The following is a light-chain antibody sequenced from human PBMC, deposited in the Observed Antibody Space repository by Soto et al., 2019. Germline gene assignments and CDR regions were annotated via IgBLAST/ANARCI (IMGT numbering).Light chain of an antibody. CDR3: AAWDDSLNGAV. CDR2: SNN. V-gene: IGLV1-44*01. CDR1: SSNIGSQT. J-gene: IGLJ2*01. Sequence: QSVLTQPPSASGTPGQRVAISCSGSSSNIGSQTVNWYQQVPGTAPKLLIYSNNQRPSGVPDRFSGSKSGTSASLAISGLQSADEADYYCAAWDDSLNGAVFGGGTKLTVL.